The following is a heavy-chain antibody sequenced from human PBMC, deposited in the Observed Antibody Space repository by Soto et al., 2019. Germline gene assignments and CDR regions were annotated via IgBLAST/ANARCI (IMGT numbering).Heavy chain of an antibody. CDR2: IYHSGST. CDR3: ARGSRGSWYIY. J-gene: IGHJ4*02. D-gene: IGHD6-13*01. CDR1: GGSISSDDW. Sequence: QVQLQESGPGLVKPSGTLSLTCAVSGGSISSDDWWSWVRQSPGKGLEWIGEIYHSGSTNYNPSLKSRATISGDTSKNHFSLKLSSVTAADTAVDYCARGSRGSWYIYWGQGTLVTVSS. V-gene: IGHV4-4*02.